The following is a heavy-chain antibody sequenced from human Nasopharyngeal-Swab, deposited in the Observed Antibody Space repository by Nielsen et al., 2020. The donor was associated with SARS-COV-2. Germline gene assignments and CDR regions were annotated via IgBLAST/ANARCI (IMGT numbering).Heavy chain of an antibody. CDR3: ARGYDFRSGSNAFDI. J-gene: IGHJ3*02. V-gene: IGHV3-9*01. Sequence: SLKISCAASGFTFDDYAMHWVRQAPGKGLEWVSGISWNSGSIGYADSVKGRFTISRDNAKNSLFLQMNSLRAEDTAVYYCARGYDFRSGSNAFDIWGQGTMVTVSS. CDR1: GFTFDDYA. CDR2: ISWNSGSI. D-gene: IGHD3-3*01.